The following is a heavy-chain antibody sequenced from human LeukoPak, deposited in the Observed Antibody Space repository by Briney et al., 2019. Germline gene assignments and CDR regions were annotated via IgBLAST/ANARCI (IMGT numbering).Heavy chain of an antibody. J-gene: IGHJ4*02. V-gene: IGHV1-2*02. CDR2: INPNSGGT. CDR3: ARGPSGITLVQNIYYFDY. Sequence: ASVKVSCKASGYTFTDYYIHWVRQAPGQGLEWMGWINPNSGGTNYAQKFQGRVTMTRDTSISTAYMELSRLRSDDTAVYYCARGPSGITLVQNIYYFDYWGQGTLVTVSS. CDR1: GYTFTDYY. D-gene: IGHD2-8*02.